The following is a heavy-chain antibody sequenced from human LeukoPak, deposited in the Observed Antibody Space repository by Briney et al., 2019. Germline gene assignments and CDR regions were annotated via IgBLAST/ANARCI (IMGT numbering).Heavy chain of an antibody. CDR2: ISSSSSYI. V-gene: IGHV3-21*01. Sequence: GGSLRLSCAASGFTFSSYSMNWVRQAPGKGLEWVSSISSSSSYIYYADSVKGRFTISRDNAKNSLYLQMNSLRAEDTAVYYCARESGTGAFAIWGQGTMVTVSS. J-gene: IGHJ3*02. CDR3: ARESGTGAFAI. CDR1: GFTFSSYS. D-gene: IGHD3-10*01.